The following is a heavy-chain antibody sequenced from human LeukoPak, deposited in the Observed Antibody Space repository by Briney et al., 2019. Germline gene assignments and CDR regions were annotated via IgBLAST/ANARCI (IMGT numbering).Heavy chain of an antibody. CDR1: GGSISSSSYY. D-gene: IGHD3-9*01. CDR2: IYYSGST. J-gene: IGHJ4*02. Sequence: SETLSLTCTVSGGSISSSSYYWGWIRQPPGKGLEWIGSIYYSGSTYYNPSLKSRVTISVDTSKNQFSLKLSSVTAADTAVYYCARDWALSIRGYDILTGYYPYYFDYWGQGTLVTVSS. V-gene: IGHV4-39*07. CDR3: ARDWALSIRGYDILTGYYPYYFDY.